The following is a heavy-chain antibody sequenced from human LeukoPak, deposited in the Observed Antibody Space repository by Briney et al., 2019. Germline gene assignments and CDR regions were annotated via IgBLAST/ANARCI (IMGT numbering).Heavy chain of an antibody. CDR3: ARLGYCNTGSCYSLDY. CDR1: GFTFSSYE. J-gene: IGHJ4*02. Sequence: GGSLRLSCEVSGFTFSSYEMNWVRQAPGKGLEWISYISSSDKTVFYADSVKGRFTISRDNAKNSLFLQVNSLRAEDTALYYRARLGYCNTGSCYSLDYWGQGTLVTVSS. CDR2: ISSSDKTV. D-gene: IGHD2-15*01. V-gene: IGHV3-48*03.